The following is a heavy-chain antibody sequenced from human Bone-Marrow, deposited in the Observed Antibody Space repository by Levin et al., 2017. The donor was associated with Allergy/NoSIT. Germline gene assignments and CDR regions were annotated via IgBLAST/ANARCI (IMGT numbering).Heavy chain of an antibody. CDR3: ARVPNDMLTDDY. CDR2: INHSGST. J-gene: IGHJ4*02. V-gene: IGHV4-34*01. D-gene: IGHD3-9*01. CDR1: GGSFSGYY. Sequence: SETLSLTCAVYGGSFSGYYWSWIRQPPGKGLEWIGEINHSGSTNYNPSLKSRVTISVDTSKNQFSLKLSSVTAADTAVYYCARVPNDMLTDDYWGQGTLVTVSS.